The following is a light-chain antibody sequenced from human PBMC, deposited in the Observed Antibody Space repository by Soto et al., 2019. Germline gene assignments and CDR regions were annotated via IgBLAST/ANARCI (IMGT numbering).Light chain of an antibody. CDR1: QSVSSSF. J-gene: IGKJ1*01. Sequence: EIVLTQSPGTLSLSPGERATLSCRASQSVSSSFLAWYQQKPGQAPRLLIYGASSRATGIPDRFSGSGSGTDFTLPISRLEPEDFAVYFCQHYGSSPRTFGQGTEVEIK. CDR3: QHYGSSPRT. CDR2: GAS. V-gene: IGKV3-20*01.